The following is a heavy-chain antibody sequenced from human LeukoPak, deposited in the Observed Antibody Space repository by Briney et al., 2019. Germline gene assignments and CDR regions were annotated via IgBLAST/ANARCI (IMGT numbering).Heavy chain of an antibody. CDR1: GGSISSYY. CDR3: ARGATIAVAGQDDAFDI. V-gene: IGHV4-59*08. CDR2: IYYSGST. J-gene: IGHJ3*02. D-gene: IGHD6-19*01. Sequence: SETLSLTCTVSGGSISSYYWSWIRQPPGKGLEWIGYIYYSGSTNYNPSLKSRVTISVDTSKNQFSLKLSSVTAADTAVYYCARGATIAVAGQDDAFDIWGQGTMVTVSS.